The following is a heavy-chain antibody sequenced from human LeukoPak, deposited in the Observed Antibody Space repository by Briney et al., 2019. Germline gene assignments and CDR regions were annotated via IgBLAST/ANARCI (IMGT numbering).Heavy chain of an antibody. J-gene: IGHJ3*02. CDR1: GFTFSSYW. V-gene: IGHV3-7*01. Sequence: PGGSLRLSCAASGFTFSSYWMSWVRQAPGKGLEWEANIKQDGSEKYYVDSVKGRFTISRDNAKNSLYLQMNSLRAEDTAVYYCAREGDSGAFDIWGQGTMVTVSS. CDR3: AREGDSGAFDI. CDR2: IKQDGSEK. D-gene: IGHD2-21*02.